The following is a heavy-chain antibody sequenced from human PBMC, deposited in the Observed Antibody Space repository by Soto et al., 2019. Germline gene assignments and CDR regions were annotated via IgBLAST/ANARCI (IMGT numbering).Heavy chain of an antibody. J-gene: IGHJ5*02. CDR1: GFTFSAYG. CDR3: AKGGHFSGWPNCFAP. D-gene: IGHD6-19*01. V-gene: IGHV3-30*18. CDR2: MSYDGSNK. Sequence: QVQLVESGGGVVQPGRSLRLSCAASGFTFSAYGMHWVRQAPGKGLEWVAVMSYDGSNKYYADSVKGRFTISRDNSKKTLYLQLNSVRPENTVLYYCAKGGHFSGWPNCFAPWGQGTLVTVSS.